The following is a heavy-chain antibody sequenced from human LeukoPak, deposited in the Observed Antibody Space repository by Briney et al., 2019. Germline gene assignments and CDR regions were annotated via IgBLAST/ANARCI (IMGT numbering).Heavy chain of an antibody. CDR2: INHSGST. Sequence: SETLSLTCAVYGGSFSGYYWSWIRQPPGKGLEWIGEINHSGSTNYNPSLKSRVTISVDTSKNQLSLKLSSVTAADTAVYYCARAGGTVVINMYYFDYWGQGTLVTVSS. D-gene: IGHD3-22*01. CDR3: ARAGGTVVINMYYFDY. J-gene: IGHJ4*02. V-gene: IGHV4-34*01. CDR1: GGSFSGYY.